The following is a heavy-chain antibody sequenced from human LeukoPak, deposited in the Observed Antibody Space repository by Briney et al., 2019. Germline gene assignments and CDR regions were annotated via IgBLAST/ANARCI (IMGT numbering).Heavy chain of an antibody. D-gene: IGHD2-21*02. J-gene: IGHJ3*02. CDR3: ARDWARCGAGCYSRADAFDI. CDR2: ISSTGGMT. V-gene: IGHV3-23*01. CDR1: GFSFSNYA. Sequence: GGSLRLSCAASGFSFSNYAMSWVRQAPGKGLEWVSGISSTGGMTYYADSVKGRFSISRDNSKNTLYLQMNSLEVEDTAIYYCARDWARCGAGCYSRADAFDIWGQGTMVAVSS.